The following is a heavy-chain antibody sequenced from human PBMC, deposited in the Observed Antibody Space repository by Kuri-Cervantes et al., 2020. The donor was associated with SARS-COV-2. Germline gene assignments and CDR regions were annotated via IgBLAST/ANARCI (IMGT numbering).Heavy chain of an antibody. Sequence: SVKVSCKGSGYTFTSYAMHWVRQAPGQKLEWMGCINAGNGNTKYSQMFQGRFTITRDTSESTAYMELSSLSSEETDVYYCATTSGYCSGGSCHGNYWGQGTLVTVSS. V-gene: IGHV1-3*01. J-gene: IGHJ4*02. CDR2: INAGNGNT. CDR3: ATTSGYCSGGSCHGNY. D-gene: IGHD2-15*01. CDR1: GYTFTSYA.